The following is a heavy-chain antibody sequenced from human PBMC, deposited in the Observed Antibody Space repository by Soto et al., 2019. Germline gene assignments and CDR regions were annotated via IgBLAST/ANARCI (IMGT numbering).Heavy chain of an antibody. CDR3: TKGAGPPWFDP. CDR1: GDSMTTHY. CDR2: VHAREKA. J-gene: IGHJ5*02. Sequence: SETLSLTCTVSGDSMTTHYWSWVRQPAGKGLEWIGRVHAREKADYSPSLKSRVTMSMDTSKNRFSLKLNSVTAADTAVYYCTKGAGPPWFDPWGQGTLVTVS. V-gene: IGHV4-4*07.